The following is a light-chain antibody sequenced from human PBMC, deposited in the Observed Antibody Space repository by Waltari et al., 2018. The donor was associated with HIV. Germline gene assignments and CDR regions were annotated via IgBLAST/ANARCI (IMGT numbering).Light chain of an antibody. V-gene: IGLV1-40*01. CDR1: RSHIGAGYD. Sequence: QSVLTQPPSVSGAPGQRVTISCTGRRSHIGAGYDVHWYQQLPGTAPKLPLYGNSNRPSGVPDRFSGSKSGTSASLAITGLQAEDEADYYCQSYDSSLSVWVFGGGTKLTVL. CDR2: GNS. CDR3: QSYDSSLSVWV. J-gene: IGLJ3*02.